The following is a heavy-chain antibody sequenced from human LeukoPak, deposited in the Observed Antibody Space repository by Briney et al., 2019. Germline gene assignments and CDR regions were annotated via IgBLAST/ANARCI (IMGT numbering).Heavy chain of an antibody. CDR3: ARRDYYYGLDI. Sequence: GGSLRLSCAPSGFTFRSYWIHWVRQAPGKGLEWVTLISHDGNEKYYADSVKGRFTISRDNSKNTLYLQMNSLRAEDTAVYYCARRDYYYGLDIWGQGTTVTVSS. J-gene: IGHJ6*02. CDR2: ISHDGNEK. V-gene: IGHV3-33*08. D-gene: IGHD5-24*01. CDR1: GFTFRSYW.